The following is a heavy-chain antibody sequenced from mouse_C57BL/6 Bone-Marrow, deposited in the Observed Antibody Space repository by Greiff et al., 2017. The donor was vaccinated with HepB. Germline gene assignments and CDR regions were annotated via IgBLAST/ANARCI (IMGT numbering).Heavy chain of an antibody. CDR3: AREEFYYGSSYFDY. CDR2: INYDGSST. V-gene: IGHV5-16*01. D-gene: IGHD1-1*01. CDR1: GFTFSDYY. J-gene: IGHJ2*01. Sequence: EVNVVESEGGLVQPGSSMKLSCTASGFTFSDYYMAWVRQVPEKGLEWVANINYDGSSTYYLDSLKSRFIISRDNAKNILYLQMSSLKSEDTATYYCAREEFYYGSSYFDYWGQGTTLTVSS.